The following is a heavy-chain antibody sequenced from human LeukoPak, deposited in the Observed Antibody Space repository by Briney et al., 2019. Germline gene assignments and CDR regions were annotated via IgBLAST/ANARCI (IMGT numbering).Heavy chain of an antibody. Sequence: SETLSLTCTVSGGSISSYYWSWIRRPPGKGLEWIGYIYYSGSTNYNPSLKSRVTISVDTSKNQFSLKLSSVTAADTAVYYCAALPCGGDCYSSWGQGTLVTVSS. J-gene: IGHJ4*02. CDR3: AALPCGGDCYSS. CDR2: IYYSGST. V-gene: IGHV4-59*01. CDR1: GGSISSYY. D-gene: IGHD2-21*02.